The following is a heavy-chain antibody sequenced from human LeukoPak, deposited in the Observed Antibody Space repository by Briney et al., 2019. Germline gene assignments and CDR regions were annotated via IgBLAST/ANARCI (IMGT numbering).Heavy chain of an antibody. CDR2: ISSSSSYI. J-gene: IGHJ4*02. Sequence: GGSLRLSCAASGFTFSSYSMHWVRQAPGKGLEWVSYISSSSSYIYYADSVKGRFTISRDNAKNSLYLQMNSLRAEDTAVYYCASSSSLGNWGQGTLVTVSS. CDR1: GFTFSSYS. V-gene: IGHV3-21*01. CDR3: ASSSSLGN. D-gene: IGHD6-6*01.